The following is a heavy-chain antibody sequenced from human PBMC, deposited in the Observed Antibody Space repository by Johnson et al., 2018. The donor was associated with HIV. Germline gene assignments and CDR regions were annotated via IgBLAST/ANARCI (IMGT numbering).Heavy chain of an antibody. CDR1: GFTVSSNY. Sequence: VQLVESGGGLIQPGGSLRLSCAASGFTVSSNYMSWVRQAPGKGLEWVSIIYSGGRTYHADSVKGRVTLSRDNSKNTLYLQMHSLRAEDTAVSYCARDRGVFWNNDYKGDAFDIWGQGTMVTVSS. CDR2: IYSGGRT. J-gene: IGHJ3*02. CDR3: ARDRGVFWNNDYKGDAFDI. D-gene: IGHD3-3*01. V-gene: IGHV3-53*01.